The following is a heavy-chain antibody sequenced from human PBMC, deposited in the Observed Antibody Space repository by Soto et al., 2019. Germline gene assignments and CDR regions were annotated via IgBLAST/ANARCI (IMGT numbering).Heavy chain of an antibody. J-gene: IGHJ6*02. CDR2: ISYDGGNK. CDR3: AKDDSADYDILTGYSYYCGMDV. V-gene: IGHV3-30*18. D-gene: IGHD3-9*01. CDR1: GFTFSSYG. Sequence: GGSLRLSCAASGFTFSSYGMHWVRQAPGKGLEWVAVISYDGGNKYYADSVKGRFTISRDNSKNTLYLQMNSLRAEDTAVYYCAKDDSADYDILTGYSYYCGMDVWGQGTTVTVSS.